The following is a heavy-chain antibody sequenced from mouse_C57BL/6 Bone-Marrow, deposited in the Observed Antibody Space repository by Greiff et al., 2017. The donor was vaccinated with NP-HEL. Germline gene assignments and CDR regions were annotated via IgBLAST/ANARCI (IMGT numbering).Heavy chain of an antibody. CDR1: GYTFTSYW. J-gene: IGHJ2*01. Sequence: VQLQQPGAELVRPGTSVKLSCKASGYTFTSYWMHWVKQRPGQGLEWIGVIDPSDSYTNYNQKFKGKATLTVDTSSSTAYMQLSSLTSEDSAVYYCARERVYYGSSPNYWGQGTTLTVSS. D-gene: IGHD1-1*01. V-gene: IGHV1-59*01. CDR3: ARERVYYGSSPNY. CDR2: IDPSDSYT.